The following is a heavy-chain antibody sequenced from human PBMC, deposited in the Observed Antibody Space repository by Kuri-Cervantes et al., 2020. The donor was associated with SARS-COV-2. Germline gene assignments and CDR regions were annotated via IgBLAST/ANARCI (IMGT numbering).Heavy chain of an antibody. CDR3: ARVRIFGVPGFASDI. D-gene: IGHD3-3*01. Sequence: SETLSLTCTVSGGSISSYYWSWIRQPPGKGLEWIGYIYYSGSTNYNPSLKSRVTISVDTSKNQFSLKLSSVTAADTAVYYCARVRIFGVPGFASDIWGQGTMVTVSS. J-gene: IGHJ3*02. V-gene: IGHV4-59*01. CDR2: IYYSGST. CDR1: GGSISSYY.